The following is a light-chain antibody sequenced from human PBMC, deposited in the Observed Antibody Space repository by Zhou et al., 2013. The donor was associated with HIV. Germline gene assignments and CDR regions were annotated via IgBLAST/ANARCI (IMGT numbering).Light chain of an antibody. CDR3: GTWDSSLSAVV. CDR1: SSNIGNNY. V-gene: IGLV1-51*01. CDR2: DNN. J-gene: IGLJ2*01. Sequence: QSVLTQPPSVSAAPGQKVTISCSGSSSNIGNNYVSWYQQLPGTAPKLLIYDNNKRPSGIPDRTFTVTVTGTSKSGTSATLGITGLQTGDEADYYCGTWDSSLSAVVFGGGTKLTVL.